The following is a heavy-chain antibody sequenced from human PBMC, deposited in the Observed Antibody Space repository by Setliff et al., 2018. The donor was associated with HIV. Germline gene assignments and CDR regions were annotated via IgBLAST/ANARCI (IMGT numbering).Heavy chain of an antibody. CDR2: FYYSWNT. V-gene: IGHV4-39*01. D-gene: IGHD3-10*01. J-gene: IGHJ6*03. CDR3: ASLDGSESPYIYYYYMDV. Sequence: PSETLSLTCTVSGASIGRRSDCWGWIRQPPGKGLEWIGSFYYSWNTYYNPSLKSRAAISVDTSKNQISLKLSSVTAADTAVYYCASLDGSESPYIYYYYMDVWGEGTAVTVSS. CDR1: GASIGRRSDC.